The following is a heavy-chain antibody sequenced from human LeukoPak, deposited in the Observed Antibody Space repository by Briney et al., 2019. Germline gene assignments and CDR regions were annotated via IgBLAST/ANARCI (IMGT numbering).Heavy chain of an antibody. J-gene: IGHJ4*02. D-gene: IGHD6-13*01. CDR1: SGSVSSGIYY. V-gene: IGHV4-61*01. Sequence: PSETLSLTCIVSSGSVSSGIYYWSWIRQPPGKGLEWIGYIYYSGSTNYNPSLKRRVTISVDTSKNQFSLNLTSVTAADTAVYYCARRIHGSSHVDCWGQGTLVTVSS. CDR2: IYYSGST. CDR3: ARRIHGSSHVDC.